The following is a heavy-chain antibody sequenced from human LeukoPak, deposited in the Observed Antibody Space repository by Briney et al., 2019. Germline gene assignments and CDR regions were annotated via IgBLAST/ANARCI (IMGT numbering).Heavy chain of an antibody. J-gene: IGHJ6*02. Sequence: PSETLSLTCTVSGGSISGYYWSWIRQPPGKGLEWIGYIYYSGSTNYNPSLKSRVTISVDTAKNQFSLQLSSVTAADTAVYYCARVITVNSYYYYGMDVWGRGTTVTVSS. CDR2: IYYSGST. CDR1: GGSISGYY. CDR3: ARVITVNSYYYYGMDV. D-gene: IGHD4-17*01. V-gene: IGHV4-59*08.